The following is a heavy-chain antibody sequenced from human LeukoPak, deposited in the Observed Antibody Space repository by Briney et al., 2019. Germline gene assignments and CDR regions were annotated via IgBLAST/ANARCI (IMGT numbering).Heavy chain of an antibody. V-gene: IGHV3-64D*08. CDR2: ISSNGGST. CDR1: GFTFSSYG. CDR3: VKDQGYYDFWSGYEYFHH. Sequence: GGSLRLSCSASGFTFSSYGLHWVRQAPGKGLQYVSGISSNGGSTDYADSVKGRFTISRDNSKNTLYLQMSSLRAEDTAVYYCVKDQGYYDFWSGYEYFHHWGQGTLVTVSS. J-gene: IGHJ1*01. D-gene: IGHD3-3*01.